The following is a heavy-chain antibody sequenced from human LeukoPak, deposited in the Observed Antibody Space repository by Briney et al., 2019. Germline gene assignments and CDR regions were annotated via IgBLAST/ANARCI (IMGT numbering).Heavy chain of an antibody. J-gene: IGHJ4*02. Sequence: GGSLRLSCAVSGFSFSSYAMSWVRQAPGKGLEWVSAISGSGGRTYYAHSVKGRFTISRDNTKNSLYLQMNSLRAEDTAVYYCARGHYGLDYWGQGTLVTVSS. CDR1: GFSFSSYA. CDR3: ARGHYGLDY. V-gene: IGHV3-23*01. D-gene: IGHD3-16*01. CDR2: ISGSGGRT.